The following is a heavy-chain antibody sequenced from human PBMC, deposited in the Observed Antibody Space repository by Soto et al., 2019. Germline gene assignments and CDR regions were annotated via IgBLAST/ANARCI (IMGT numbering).Heavy chain of an antibody. Sequence: PGGSLRLSCAASGFTVSSNYMSWVRQAPGKGLEWVSVIYSGGSTYYADSVKGRFTISRDNSKNTLYLQMNSLRAEDTAVYYCARGLSSGPHNFDYWGQGTLVTVSS. D-gene: IGHD3-22*01. V-gene: IGHV3-53*01. CDR2: IYSGGST. J-gene: IGHJ4*02. CDR1: GFTVSSNY. CDR3: ARGLSSGPHNFDY.